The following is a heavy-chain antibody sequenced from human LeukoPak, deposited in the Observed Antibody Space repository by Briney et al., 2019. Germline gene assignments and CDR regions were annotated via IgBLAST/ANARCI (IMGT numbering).Heavy chain of an antibody. Sequence: ASVKVSCKASGYTFTGYYMHWVRQAPGQGLEWMGWINPNSGGTNYAQKFQGRVTMTRDTSISTAYMELSRLRSDDTAVYYCARKLDYGDYLNWFDPWGQGTLVTVSS. CDR3: ARKLDYGDYLNWFDP. CDR1: GYTFTGYY. V-gene: IGHV1-2*02. J-gene: IGHJ5*02. CDR2: INPNSGGT. D-gene: IGHD4-17*01.